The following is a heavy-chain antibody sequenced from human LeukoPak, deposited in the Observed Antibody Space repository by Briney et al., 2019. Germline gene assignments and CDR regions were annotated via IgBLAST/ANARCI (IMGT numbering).Heavy chain of an antibody. V-gene: IGHV1-2*02. Sequence: ASVTVSCKTSGYTFSDYYMHWVRHAPGQGLDWMGWLRGDTGDTGSPQKFKGRVTMTRDTATNTAYMQLSRLTYDDTAMYFCARVRGNSCDYWGQGTLVTVSS. D-gene: IGHD6-13*01. J-gene: IGHJ4*02. CDR1: GYTFSDYY. CDR3: ARVRGNSCDY. CDR2: LRGDTGDT.